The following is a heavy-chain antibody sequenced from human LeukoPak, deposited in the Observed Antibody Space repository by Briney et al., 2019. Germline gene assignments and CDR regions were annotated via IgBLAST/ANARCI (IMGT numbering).Heavy chain of an antibody. V-gene: IGHV1-2*02. Sequence: ASVKVSCKASGYGFTSYGLSWVRQAPGQGLEWMGWINPNSGGTNYAQKFQGRVTMTRDTSISTAYMELSRLRSDDTAVYYCARDMYCSGGSCYPGLDPWGQGTLVTVSS. J-gene: IGHJ5*02. D-gene: IGHD2-15*01. CDR2: INPNSGGT. CDR3: ARDMYCSGGSCYPGLDP. CDR1: GYGFTSYG.